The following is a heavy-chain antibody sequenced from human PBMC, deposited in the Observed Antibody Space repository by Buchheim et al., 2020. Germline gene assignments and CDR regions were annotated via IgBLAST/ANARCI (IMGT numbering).Heavy chain of an antibody. D-gene: IGHD3-10*01. CDR2: IYYSGST. Sequence: QVQLQESGPGLVKPSETLSLTCTVSGGSVSSGSYYWSWIRQPPGKGLEWIGYIYYSGSTNYNPSLKSRVTISVDTSQNQFPLKLSSVTAADTAVYYCARDSYYYGSGSYYPFDYWGQGTL. J-gene: IGHJ4*02. CDR1: GGSVSSGSYY. CDR3: ARDSYYYGSGSYYPFDY. V-gene: IGHV4-61*01.